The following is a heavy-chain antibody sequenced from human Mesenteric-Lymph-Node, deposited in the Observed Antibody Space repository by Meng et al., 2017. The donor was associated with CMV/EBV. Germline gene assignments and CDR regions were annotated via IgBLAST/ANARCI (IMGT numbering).Heavy chain of an antibody. CDR3: ARAAGNKWNYYYYGMDV. J-gene: IGHJ6*02. Sequence: SETLSLTCTVSGGSISSSSYYWGWIRQPPGKGLEWIGSIYYSGSTYYNPSLKSRVTMSEDTSKSQFSLKLMSVTAADTAVYYCARAAGNKWNYYYYGMDVWGQGTTVTVSS. D-gene: IGHD2/OR15-2a*01. CDR2: IYYSGST. CDR1: GGSISSSSYY. V-gene: IGHV4-39*07.